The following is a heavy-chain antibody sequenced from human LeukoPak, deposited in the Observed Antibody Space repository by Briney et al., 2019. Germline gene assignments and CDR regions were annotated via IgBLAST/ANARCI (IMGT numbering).Heavy chain of an antibody. CDR3: AKDAHDYSNYGWFDL. CDR1: GFSFSTSA. V-gene: IGHV3-23*01. J-gene: IGHJ5*02. CDR2: ISGSGVST. Sequence: GGSLRLSFAASGFSFSTSAMNWVRQAPGKGLEWVSGISGSGVSTYYAGSVKGRFTISRDNSKDSLHLHMNSLRADDTAIYYCAKDAHDYSNYGWFDLWGQGTLVTVSS. D-gene: IGHD4-11*01.